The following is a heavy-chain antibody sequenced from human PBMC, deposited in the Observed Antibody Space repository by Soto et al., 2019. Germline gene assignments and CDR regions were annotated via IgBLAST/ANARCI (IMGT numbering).Heavy chain of an antibody. CDR2: IIGSGGST. CDR3: AREDRYCSGGGCYPNPYFDY. J-gene: IGHJ4*02. D-gene: IGHD2-15*01. V-gene: IGHV3-23*01. CDR1: GFTFSSYA. Sequence: GGSLRLSCAASGFTFSSYAMSWVRQAPGKGLEWVSAIIGSGGSTYYADSVKGRFTISRDNSKNTLYLQMNSLRAEDTAVYYCAREDRYCSGGGCYPNPYFDYWGQGTLVTVSS.